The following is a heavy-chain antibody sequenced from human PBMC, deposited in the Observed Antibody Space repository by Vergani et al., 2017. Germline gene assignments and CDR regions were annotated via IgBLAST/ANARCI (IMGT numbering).Heavy chain of an antibody. CDR1: GGSIISYY. Sequence: QLQLQESGPGLVKPSETLSLTCTVSGGSIISYYWSWIRQPPGKGLEWIGYIYYSGSTNYNPSLKSRVTISVDTSKNQFSLKLSSVTAADTAVYYCARVGSSGWYLGSDAFDIWGQGTMVTVSS. D-gene: IGHD6-19*01. CDR2: IYYSGST. CDR3: ARVGSSGWYLGSDAFDI. V-gene: IGHV4-59*01. J-gene: IGHJ3*02.